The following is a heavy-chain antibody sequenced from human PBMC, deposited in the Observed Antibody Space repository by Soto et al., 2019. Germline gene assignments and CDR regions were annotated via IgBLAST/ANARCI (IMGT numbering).Heavy chain of an antibody. CDR3: ATCGSGYTWFNEF. CDR2: IIPVFQTA. J-gene: IGHJ4*02. Sequence: QEQLVQSGAEVKKPGSSVKVSCKASGGLFSSYPISWVRQVPGQGLEWMGGIIPVFQTAYYTQRFQGRVTITEDESTNTAYMELSSLRSEDTAIYYCATCGSGYTWFNEFWGQGTLVTVSA. D-gene: IGHD3-22*01. CDR1: GGLFSSYP. V-gene: IGHV1-69*01.